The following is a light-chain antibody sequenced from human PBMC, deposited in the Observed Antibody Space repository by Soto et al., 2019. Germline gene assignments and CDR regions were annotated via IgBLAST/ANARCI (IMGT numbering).Light chain of an antibody. Sequence: AIRMTQSPSSRSAYTGERVTITCRASQGINSYLAWYQQNPGQAPKLLIYAASTLQGGVPARFNGSGSEPEFTLTITCLQSQDCVTNYCQQYYSYPRPFGPGTQVEIK. CDR2: AAS. J-gene: IGKJ1*01. CDR3: QQYYSYPRP. CDR1: QGINSY. V-gene: IGKV1-8*01.